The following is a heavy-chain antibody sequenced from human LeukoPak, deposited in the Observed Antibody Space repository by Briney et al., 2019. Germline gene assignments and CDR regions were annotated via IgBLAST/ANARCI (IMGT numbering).Heavy chain of an antibody. Sequence: GGSLRLSCAASGFNLRSYEMNWVRQAPGKGLEWVSFISSSGTTPYYADSVKGRFTISRDNAKNSLYLQMNSLRAEDTAVYYCARDPYSGSYSPAVYYYYMDVWGKGTTVTVSS. CDR3: ARDPYSGSYSPAVYYYYMDV. J-gene: IGHJ6*03. V-gene: IGHV3-48*03. CDR1: GFNLRSYE. CDR2: ISSSGTTP. D-gene: IGHD1-26*01.